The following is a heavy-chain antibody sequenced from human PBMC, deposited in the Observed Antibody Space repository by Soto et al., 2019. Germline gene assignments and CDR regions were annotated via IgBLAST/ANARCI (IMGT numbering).Heavy chain of an antibody. CDR2: IIPILGIA. V-gene: IGHV1-69*02. J-gene: IGHJ4*02. Sequence: QVQLVQSGAEVKKPGSSVKVSCKASGGTFSSYTISWVRQAPGQGLEWMGRIIPILGIANYAQKFQGRVTITADKSTSPAYMELSSLRSEDTAVYYCASRIAVAGTSAPLDYWGQGTLVTVSS. CDR3: ASRIAVAGTSAPLDY. D-gene: IGHD6-19*01. CDR1: GGTFSSYT.